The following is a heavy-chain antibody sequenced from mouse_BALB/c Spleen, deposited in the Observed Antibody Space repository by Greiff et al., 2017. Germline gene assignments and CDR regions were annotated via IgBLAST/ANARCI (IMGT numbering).Heavy chain of an antibody. CDR3: ARINYARGYFDV. J-gene: IGHJ1*01. CDR2: INPSTGYT. D-gene: IGHD2-1*01. Sequence: VQLQQSGAELAKPGASVKMSCKASGYTFTSYWMHWVKQRPGQGLEWIGYINPSTGYTEYNQKFKDKATLTADKSSSTAYMQLSSLTSEDSAVYDCARINYARGYFDVWGAGTTVTVSS. CDR1: GYTFTSYW. V-gene: IGHV1-7*01.